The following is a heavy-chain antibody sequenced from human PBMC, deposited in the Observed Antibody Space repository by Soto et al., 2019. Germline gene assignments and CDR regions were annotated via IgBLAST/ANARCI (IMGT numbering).Heavy chain of an antibody. V-gene: IGHV1-69*13. Sequence: SVKVSCKASGGTFRSYSISWVRQAPGQGLEWMGGIIPIFNITNYAQKFQGRATITADESTSTAYMELSSLGSDDTAVYYCARPDEGGYSSNHHYYYALDVWGQGTTVTVSS. CDR1: GGTFRSYS. CDR3: ARPDEGGYSSNHHYYYALDV. J-gene: IGHJ6*02. CDR2: IIPIFNIT. D-gene: IGHD3-22*01.